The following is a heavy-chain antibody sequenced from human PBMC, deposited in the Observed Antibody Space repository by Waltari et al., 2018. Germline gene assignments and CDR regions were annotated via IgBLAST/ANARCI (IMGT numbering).Heavy chain of an antibody. J-gene: IGHJ6*02. V-gene: IGHV1-18*01. Sequence: QVQLVQSGGEGKKPGASVKVSGTASGYTFTSSSISWVRQAPGQGLEWMGWIRVDNGNTNYAQHLQGRVTMTADTSTSTAYMELRSLRSDDTAVYYCARPSLGQYYYYGMEVWGQGTAVTVSS. CDR3: ARPSLGQYYYYGMEV. CDR2: IRVDNGNT. CDR1: GYTFTSSS. D-gene: IGHD7-27*01.